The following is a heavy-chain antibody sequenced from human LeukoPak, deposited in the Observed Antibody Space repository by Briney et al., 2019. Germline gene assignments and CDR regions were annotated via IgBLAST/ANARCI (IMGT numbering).Heavy chain of an antibody. CDR2: ICYSGST. CDR1: GGSISSSSYY. V-gene: IGHV4-39*01. CDR3: ARISWAVAGTPDY. Sequence: PSETLSLTCTVSGGSISSSSYYWGWIRQPPGKGLEWIGSICYSGSTYYNPSLKSRVTISVDTSKNQFSLKLSSVTAADAAVYYCARISWAVAGTPDYWGQGTLVTVSS. D-gene: IGHD6-19*01. J-gene: IGHJ4*02.